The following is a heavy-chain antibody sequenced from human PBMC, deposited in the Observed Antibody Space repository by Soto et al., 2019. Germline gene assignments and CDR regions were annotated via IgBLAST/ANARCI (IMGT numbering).Heavy chain of an antibody. CDR1: GGTFSSYA. V-gene: IGHV1-69*06. CDR2: IISIFGTA. CDR3: ARDRPIVVVPAAISLRLYYYYGMDV. J-gene: IGHJ6*02. D-gene: IGHD2-2*01. Sequence: QVQLVQSGAEVQKPGSSVKVSCKASGGTFSSYAISWVRQAPGQGLEWMVGIISIFGTANYAQKFQGRVTITADKSTSTAYMELSSLRSEDTAVDYCARDRPIVVVPAAISLRLYYYYGMDVGGQGTTVTVSS.